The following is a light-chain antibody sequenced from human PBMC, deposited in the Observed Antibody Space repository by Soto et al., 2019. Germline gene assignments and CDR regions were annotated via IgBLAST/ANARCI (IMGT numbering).Light chain of an antibody. CDR3: QQYHNWPIS. CDR2: AAS. J-gene: IGKJ5*01. CDR1: QNIKNL. Sequence: TQSRATLSVSPVEGATLSCRASQNIKNLLAWYQQRPGQSPRLLFYAASNRATGVPARFSGSGSGTDFTLAISSLQSEDSAVYYCQQYHNWPISFGKGTRLEI. V-gene: IGKV3-15*01.